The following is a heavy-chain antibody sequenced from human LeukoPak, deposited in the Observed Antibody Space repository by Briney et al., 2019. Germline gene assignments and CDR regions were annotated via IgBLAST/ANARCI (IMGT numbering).Heavy chain of an antibody. CDR3: ARRGYYGSESHYNFDY. CDR1: GYIFTNYW. D-gene: IGHD3-10*01. J-gene: IGHJ4*02. V-gene: IGHV5-51*01. CDR2: IYPGDSDT. Sequence: GESLKISCKGSGYIFTNYWIGWVRQMPGKGLEWMGMIYPGDSDTTYSPSFQGQVTISADKSTSIAYLQWSSLKASDTAMYYCARRGYYGSESHYNFDYWGQGTLVTVSS.